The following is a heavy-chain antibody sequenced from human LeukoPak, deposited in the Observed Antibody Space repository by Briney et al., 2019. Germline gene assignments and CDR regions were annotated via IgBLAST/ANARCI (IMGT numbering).Heavy chain of an antibody. CDR1: GLTFSSYA. V-gene: IGHV3-30-3*01. D-gene: IGHD3-10*01. CDR2: ISYDGSNK. Sequence: TGRSLRLSCAASGLTFSSYAMHWVRQARDKGLEWLAFISYDGSNKYYADSVKGRFTISRDNSKNTLYLQMNSLRAEDTAVYYCARDTEYYGSGSYYPPDYWGQGTLVTVSS. CDR3: ARDTEYYGSGSYYPPDY. J-gene: IGHJ4*02.